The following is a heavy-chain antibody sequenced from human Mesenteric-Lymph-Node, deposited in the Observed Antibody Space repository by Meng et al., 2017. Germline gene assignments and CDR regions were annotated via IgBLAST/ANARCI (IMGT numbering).Heavy chain of an antibody. CDR3: GRDQGRQLINH. CDR2: VHHRGDT. CDR1: GDSISSDIW. D-gene: IGHD1-1*01. Sequence: QGQLQGSGPGLVKPSGTLSLTCTGSGDSISSDIWWSWVRQPPGKGLEWIGEVHHRGDTNYNPSLKSRVVISVDRSKNQFSLNLSSVTAADTAVYYCGRDQGRQLINHWGQGTLVTVSS. V-gene: IGHV4-4*02. J-gene: IGHJ4*02.